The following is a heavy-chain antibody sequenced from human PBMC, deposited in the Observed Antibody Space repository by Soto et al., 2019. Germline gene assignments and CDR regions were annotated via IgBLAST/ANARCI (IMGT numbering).Heavy chain of an antibody. D-gene: IGHD1-26*01. V-gene: IGHV1-46*03. J-gene: IGHJ6*02. CDR3: AREVLGNYYYYGMDV. CDR2: INPSGGST. CDR1: GYTFTSYY. Sequence: EASVKVSCKASGYTFTSYYMHWVRQAPGQGLEWMGIINPSGGSTSYAQKFQGRVTMTRDTSTSTVYMELSSLRSEDTAVYYCAREVLGNYYYYGMDVWGQGTTVTVSS.